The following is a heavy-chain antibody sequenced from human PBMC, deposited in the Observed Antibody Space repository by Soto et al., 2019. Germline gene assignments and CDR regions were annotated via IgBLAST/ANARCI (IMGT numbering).Heavy chain of an antibody. J-gene: IGHJ4*02. CDR3: ASLDSSGYLRPDY. CDR1: GYTFTSYY. D-gene: IGHD3-22*01. Sequence: GXSVKVSCKASGYTFTSYYMHWVRQAPGQGLEWMGWISPNSGATKDAQKFQGRVTMTTDTSITTAYMELSSLRSDDTAVYYCASLDSSGYLRPDYWGQGTLVTVSS. CDR2: ISPNSGAT. V-gene: IGHV1-2*02.